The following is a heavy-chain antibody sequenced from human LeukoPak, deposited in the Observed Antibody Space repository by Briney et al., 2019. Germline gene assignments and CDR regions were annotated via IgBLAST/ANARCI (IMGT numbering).Heavy chain of an antibody. J-gene: IGHJ4*02. CDR3: ARDVYDSSGYYSGY. CDR1: GFTFSSYW. D-gene: IGHD3-22*01. Sequence: GGSLRLSCAASGFTFSSYWMGWVRQAPGKGLEWVANIKQDGSEKYYVDSVKGRFTISRDNAKNSLYLQMNSLRAEDTAVYYCARDVYDSSGYYSGYWGQGTLVTVSS. V-gene: IGHV3-7*05. CDR2: IKQDGSEK.